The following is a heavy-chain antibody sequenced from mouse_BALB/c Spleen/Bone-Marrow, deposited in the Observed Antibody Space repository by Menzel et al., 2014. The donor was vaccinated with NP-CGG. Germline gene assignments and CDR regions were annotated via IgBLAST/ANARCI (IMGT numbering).Heavy chain of an antibody. Sequence: DLVKPGASVKLSCKASGYTFTSYWINWIKQRPGQGLEWIGRIAPGSGSTYYNEMFKGKATLTVDKSSSTAYIQLSSLSSEDSAVYFCARSRDGYFDVWGAGTTVIVSS. J-gene: IGHJ1*01. CDR2: IAPGSGST. CDR3: ARSRDGYFDV. V-gene: IGHV1S41*01. CDR1: GYTFTSYW.